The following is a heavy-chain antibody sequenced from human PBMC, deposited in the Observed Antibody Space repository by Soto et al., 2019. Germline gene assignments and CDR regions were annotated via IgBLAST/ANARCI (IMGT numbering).Heavy chain of an antibody. CDR1: GGSFSGYY. V-gene: IGHV4-34*01. Sequence: QVQLQQRGAGLLKPSETLSLTCAVYGGSFSGYYWSWIRQPPGKGLEWIGEINHSGSTNYNPSLKSRVTISVDTSKHQFSLKLSSVTAADTAVYYCASLYGDYVDYWGQGTLVTVSS. D-gene: IGHD4-17*01. CDR2: INHSGST. CDR3: ASLYGDYVDY. J-gene: IGHJ4*02.